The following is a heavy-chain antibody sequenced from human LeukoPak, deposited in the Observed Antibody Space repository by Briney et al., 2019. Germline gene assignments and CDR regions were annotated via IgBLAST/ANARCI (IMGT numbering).Heavy chain of an antibody. CDR1: GFTFSSYA. Sequence: GGSLRLSCAASGFTFSSYAMSWVRQAPGKGLEWVSAISGSGGSTYYADSVKGRFTISRDNSKNTLYLQMNSLRAEDTAVYYCARGYDYDSSGYYYYWGQGTLVTVSS. J-gene: IGHJ4*02. V-gene: IGHV3-23*01. D-gene: IGHD3-22*01. CDR2: ISGSGGST. CDR3: ARGYDYDSSGYYYY.